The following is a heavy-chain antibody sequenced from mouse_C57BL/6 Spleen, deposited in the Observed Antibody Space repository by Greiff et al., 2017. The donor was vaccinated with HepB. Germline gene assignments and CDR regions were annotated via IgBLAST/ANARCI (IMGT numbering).Heavy chain of an antibody. J-gene: IGHJ2*01. D-gene: IGHD2-3*01. CDR1: GYTFTSYW. Sequence: VQLQQPGAELVMPGASVKLSCKASGYTFTSYWMHWVKQRPGQGLEWIGEIDPSDSYTNYNQKFKGKSTLTVDKSSSTAYMQLSSLTSEDSAVYYCARMRDGYFDYWGQGTTLTVSS. V-gene: IGHV1-69*01. CDR2: IDPSDSYT. CDR3: ARMRDGYFDY.